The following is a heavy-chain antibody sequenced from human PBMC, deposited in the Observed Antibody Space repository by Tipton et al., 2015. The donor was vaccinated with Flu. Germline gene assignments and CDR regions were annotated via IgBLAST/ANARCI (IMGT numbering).Heavy chain of an antibody. V-gene: IGHV4-39*07. D-gene: IGHD3-16*02. CDR3: ARGEYSTMITFGGVIVYFDY. CDR1: GGSISSSSYY. CDR2: IYYSGST. J-gene: IGHJ4*02. Sequence: LVQPSETLSLTCTVSGGSISSSSYYWGWIRQPPGKGLEWIGSIYYSGSTYYNPSLKSRVTISVDTSKNQFSLKLSSVTAADTAVYYCARGEYSTMITFGGVIVYFDYWGQGTLVTVSS.